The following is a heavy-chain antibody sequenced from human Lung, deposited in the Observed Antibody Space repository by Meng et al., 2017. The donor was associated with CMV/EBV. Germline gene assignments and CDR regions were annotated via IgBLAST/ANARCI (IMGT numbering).Heavy chain of an antibody. V-gene: IGHV4-39*07. CDR2: IYFSGNT. CDR3: VTETGYNYDN. CDR1: GGSISSSSYY. D-gene: IGHD5-24*01. Sequence: RQEPGPGQGQPSEPLSLTCSVSGGSISSSSYYWGWIRPSPGKGLEWIGSIYFSGNTYYNPSLKSRVTMSVGTAQNKFSLTLRSVTAADTAVYYCVTETGYNYDNWGQGALVTVSS. J-gene: IGHJ4*02.